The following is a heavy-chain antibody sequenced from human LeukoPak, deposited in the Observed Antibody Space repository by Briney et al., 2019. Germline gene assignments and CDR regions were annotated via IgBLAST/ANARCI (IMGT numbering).Heavy chain of an antibody. J-gene: IGHJ5*02. D-gene: IGHD3-22*01. CDR3: ARASALDSSGYWFDP. V-gene: IGHV1-69*05. Sequence: ASVKVSCRASGYTFTSYGISWVRQAPGQGLEWMGRIIPIFGTANYAQKFQGRVTITTDESASTAYMELSSLRSEDAAVYYCARASALDSSGYWFDPWGQGTLVTVSS. CDR1: GYTFTSYG. CDR2: IIPIFGTA.